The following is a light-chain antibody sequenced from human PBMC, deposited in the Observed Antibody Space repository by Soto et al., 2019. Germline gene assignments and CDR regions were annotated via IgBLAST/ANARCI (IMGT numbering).Light chain of an antibody. CDR1: SSNIGAGYD. V-gene: IGLV1-40*01. CDR3: HSYDSSLSGGV. J-gene: IGLJ3*02. CDR2: GNS. Sequence: QSVLTQPPSVSGAPGQRVTISCTGSSSNIGAGYDVPWYQQLPGTAPKLLIYGNSNRPSGVPDRFSGSKSGTSASLAITGLQAEDEADYYFHSYDSSLSGGVFGGGTKLTVL.